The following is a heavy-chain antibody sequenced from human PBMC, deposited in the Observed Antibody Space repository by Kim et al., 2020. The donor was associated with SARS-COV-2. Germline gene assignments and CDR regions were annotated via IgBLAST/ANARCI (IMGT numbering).Heavy chain of an antibody. CDR1: GFTFSSYS. V-gene: IGHV3-21*01. J-gene: IGHJ5*02. CDR3: ARDNYVWGRYRYCVSNWFDP. Sequence: GGSLRLSCAASGFTFSSYSMNWVRQAPGKGLECVSSISSSSSYIYYADSVKARFTISRANAKNSLYLQMNSLRAEATALYYCARDNYVWGRYRYCVSNWFDPWRQATLVTV. D-gene: IGHD3-16*02. CDR2: ISSSSSYI.